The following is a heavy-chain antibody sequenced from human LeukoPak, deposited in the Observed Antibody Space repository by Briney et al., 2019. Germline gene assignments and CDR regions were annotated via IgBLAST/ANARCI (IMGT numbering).Heavy chain of an antibody. CDR3: ARALMSPISI. D-gene: IGHD3-10*02. Sequence: SETLSLTCAVYGGSFSGYYWSWIRQPPGKGLEWIGEINHSGSTNYNPSLMSRVTISVDTSKNQFSLKLSSVTAADTAVYYCARALMSPISIWGQGTMVTVSS. V-gene: IGHV4-34*01. CDR2: INHSGST. J-gene: IGHJ3*02. CDR1: GGSFSGYY.